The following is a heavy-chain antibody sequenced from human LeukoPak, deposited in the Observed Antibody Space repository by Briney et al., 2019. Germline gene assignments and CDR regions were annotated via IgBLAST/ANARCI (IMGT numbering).Heavy chain of an antibody. J-gene: IGHJ5*02. Sequence: GGSLRLSCAASGFIFSNSWINWVRQAPGKGLEWVANINQDGSDQYYVDSVKGRFTISRDNAKNSLYLQMNSLRAEDTAVYYCARTTVTAGRTNWFDPWGQGTLVIVST. CDR3: ARTTVTAGRTNWFDP. D-gene: IGHD4-17*01. V-gene: IGHV3-7*01. CDR2: INQDGSDQ. CDR1: GFIFSNSW.